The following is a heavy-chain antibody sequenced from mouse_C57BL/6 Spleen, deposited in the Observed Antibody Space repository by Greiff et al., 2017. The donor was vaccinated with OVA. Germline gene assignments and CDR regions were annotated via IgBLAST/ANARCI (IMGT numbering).Heavy chain of an antibody. CDR2: INPSSGYT. CDR3: ARNYCGSSYFDY. CDR1: GYTFTSYT. J-gene: IGHJ2*01. D-gene: IGHD1-1*01. Sequence: QVQLQQSGAELARPGASVKMSCKASGYTFTSYTMHWVKQRPGQGLEWIGYINPSSGYTKYNQKFKDKATLTAAKSSSTAYMQLSSLPSEDSAVYYWARNYCGSSYFDYWGQGTTLTVSS. V-gene: IGHV1-4*01.